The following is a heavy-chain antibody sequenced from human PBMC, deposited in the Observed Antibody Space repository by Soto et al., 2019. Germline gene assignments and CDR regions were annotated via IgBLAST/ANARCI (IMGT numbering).Heavy chain of an antibody. CDR3: ARVTSTGRRLMDV. J-gene: IGHJ6*02. CDR2: INAGNGNT. CDR1: GYTFTTYA. Sequence: QVQLVQSGAEVKKPGASVKVSCKASGYTFTTYAMHWVRQAPGQRLEWMGWINAGNGNTKYSQKFQGRVTITRDTSASTAYMELSSLRSEETAVYYCARVTSTGRRLMDVWGQGTTVTVSS. D-gene: IGHD6-19*01. V-gene: IGHV1-3*01.